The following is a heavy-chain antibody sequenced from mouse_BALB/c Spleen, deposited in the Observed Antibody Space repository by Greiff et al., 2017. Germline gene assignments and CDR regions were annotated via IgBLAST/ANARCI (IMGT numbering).Heavy chain of an antibody. J-gene: IGHJ1*01. D-gene: IGHD1-1*01. V-gene: IGHV4-1*02. CDR3: ARRYYYGSSPYWYFDV. CDR1: GFDFSRYW. Sequence: EVQLQESGGGLVQPGGSLKLSCAASGFDFSRYWMSWVRQAPGKGLEWIGEINPDSSTINYTPSLKDKFIISRDNAKNTLYLQMSKVRSEDTALYYCARRYYYGSSPYWYFDVWGAGTTVTVAS. CDR2: INPDSSTI.